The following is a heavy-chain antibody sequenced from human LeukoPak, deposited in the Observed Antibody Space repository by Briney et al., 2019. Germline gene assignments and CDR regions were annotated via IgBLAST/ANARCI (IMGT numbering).Heavy chain of an antibody. Sequence: GGSLRLSCTASGFTFSSYSMNWVRQAPGKGLEWVSYISSSSSTIYYADSVKGRFTISRDNAKNSLYLQMNSLRAEDTAVYYCARDAYYYDSSGYYPIDYWGQGTLVTVSS. J-gene: IGHJ4*02. CDR1: GFTFSSYS. CDR2: ISSSSSTI. V-gene: IGHV3-48*01. CDR3: ARDAYYYDSSGYYPIDY. D-gene: IGHD3-22*01.